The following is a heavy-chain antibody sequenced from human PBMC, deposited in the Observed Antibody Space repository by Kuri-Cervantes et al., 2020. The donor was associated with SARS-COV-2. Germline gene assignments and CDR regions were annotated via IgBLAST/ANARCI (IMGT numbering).Heavy chain of an antibody. J-gene: IGHJ4*02. D-gene: IGHD3-3*01. V-gene: IGHV4-39*07. CDR1: GGSISSSSYY. CDR2: INHSGNT. CDR3: AGFNYDFWSGYYGPAYYFDY. Sequence: ESLKISCTVSGGSISSSSYYWSWGRQPPGKGLEWIGEINHSGNTNSDPSLKSRVTISVDTSKNQFSLKLSSVTAADTAVYYCAGFNYDFWSGYYGPAYYFDYWGQGTLVTVSS.